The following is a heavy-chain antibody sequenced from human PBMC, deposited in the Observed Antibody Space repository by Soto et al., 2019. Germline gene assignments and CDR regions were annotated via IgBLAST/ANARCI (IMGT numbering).Heavy chain of an antibody. CDR3: VRLIGNSWLDF. Sequence: PSQTLSLTCVISGDSVSSSSVTWNWIRQSPSRGLEWLGRTYYRSKWYNDYAESVKSRITINPDTSKNQFSLHLNSVTPEDTAVNYCVRLIGNSWLDFWGQGTLVTVSS. CDR2: TYYRSKWYN. J-gene: IGHJ5*01. V-gene: IGHV6-1*01. CDR1: GDSVSSSSVT. D-gene: IGHD1-26*01.